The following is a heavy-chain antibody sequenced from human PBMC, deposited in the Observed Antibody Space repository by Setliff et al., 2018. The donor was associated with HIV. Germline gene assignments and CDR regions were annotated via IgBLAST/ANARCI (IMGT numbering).Heavy chain of an antibody. D-gene: IGHD1-26*01. V-gene: IGHV4-39*01. Sequence: SETLSLTCTVSGASVNSNNYYWGWIRQPPGKGLEWIASIYYSGTTYYNPSLKSRVTISVDTSKNQFSLKLSSVTAADTAVYYCVRHDPPNSGRFYFDLWGRGTLVTVSS. CDR1: GASVNSNNYY. J-gene: IGHJ4*01. CDR3: VRHDPPNSGRFYFDL. CDR2: IYYSGTT.